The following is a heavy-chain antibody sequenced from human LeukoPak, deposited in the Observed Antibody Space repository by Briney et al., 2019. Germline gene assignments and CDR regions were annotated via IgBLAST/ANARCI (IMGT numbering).Heavy chain of an antibody. J-gene: IGHJ6*02. CDR1: GYTLTELS. CDR3: ATGRAPIAVAPGPWDYGMDV. D-gene: IGHD6-19*01. CDR2: FDPEDGET. Sequence: GASVKVSCKVSGYTLTELSMHWVRQAPGKGLEWMGGFDPEDGETIYAQKFQGRVTMTEDTSTDTAYVELSSLRSEDTAVYYCATGRAPIAVAPGPWDYGMDVWGQGTTVTVSS. V-gene: IGHV1-24*01.